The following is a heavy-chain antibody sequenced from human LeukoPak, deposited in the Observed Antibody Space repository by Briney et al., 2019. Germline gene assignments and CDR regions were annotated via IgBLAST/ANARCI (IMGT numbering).Heavy chain of an antibody. CDR1: GGSIISSNYY. CDR3: ASTLRFLPYRRFDY. CDR2: IYQSGSGSS. D-gene: IGHD3-3*01. Sequence: PSETLSLTCSVSGGSIISSNYYWGWIRQPPGKGLEWIGSIYQSGSGSSYYNPSLKSRVIISGDTSNNHFSLRLRSVTAADTAVYYCASTLRFLPYRRFDYWGQGTLVTVPS. V-gene: IGHV4-39*01. J-gene: IGHJ4*02.